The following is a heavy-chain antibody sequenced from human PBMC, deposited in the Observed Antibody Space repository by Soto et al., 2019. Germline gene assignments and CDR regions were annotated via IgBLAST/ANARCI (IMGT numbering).Heavy chain of an antibody. V-gene: IGHV4-59*08. J-gene: IGHJ4*02. D-gene: IGHD7-27*01. CDR1: GGSISSYY. CDR3: ARGPSGDKVDY. Sequence: PSETLSLTCTVSGGSISSYYWSWIRQPPGKGLEWIACFYDSGTTYNNPSLKSRITISVDTSKTQFSLKLNSVSAADTAVYYCARGPSGDKVDYWGQGILVTVSS. CDR2: FYDSGTT.